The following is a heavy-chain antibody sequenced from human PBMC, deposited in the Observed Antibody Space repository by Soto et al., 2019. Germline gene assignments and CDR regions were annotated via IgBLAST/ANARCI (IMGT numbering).Heavy chain of an antibody. D-gene: IGHD6-19*01. Sequence: TGGSLRLSCAVSGFTASSNYMSWVRQAPGKGLEWVSVIYSGGLTYYADSVRGRFIISRDNSKNTLYLQMNRLRAEDTAVYYCATSAVSDYYYDYWGQGTLVTVSS. CDR1: GFTASSNY. V-gene: IGHV3-53*01. J-gene: IGHJ4*02. CDR2: IYSGGLT. CDR3: ATSAVSDYYYDY.